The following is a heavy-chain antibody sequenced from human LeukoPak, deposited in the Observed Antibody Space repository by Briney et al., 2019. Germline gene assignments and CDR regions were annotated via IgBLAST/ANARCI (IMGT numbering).Heavy chain of an antibody. J-gene: IGHJ6*02. CDR3: ASLGYASGSSNSYYYYDGRDI. D-gene: IGHD3-10*01. CDR2: ISPTRGGT. Sequence: ASVTVSCKASGYSFTAYYIHWVRQAPGQGLEWMGRISPTRGGTKYAQKFLGRVSMTRDTSISTSYMELSSLRPDDTAVYYCASLGYASGSSNSYYYYDGRDIWGQGTMVTVSS. V-gene: IGHV1-2*02. CDR1: GYSFTAYY.